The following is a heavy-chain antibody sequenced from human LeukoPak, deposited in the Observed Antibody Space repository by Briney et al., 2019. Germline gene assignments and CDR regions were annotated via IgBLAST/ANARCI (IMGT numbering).Heavy chain of an antibody. CDR1: GFTFSGYG. D-gene: IGHD3-10*02. V-gene: IGHV3-48*04. J-gene: IGHJ6*04. CDR3: AELGITMIGGV. Sequence: GGSLRLSCTASGFTFSGYGMHWVRQAPGKGLEWVSYISSSGSTIYYADSVKGRFTISRDNAKNPLYLQMNSLRAEDTAVYYCAELGITMIGGVWGKGTTVTISS. CDR2: ISSSGSTI.